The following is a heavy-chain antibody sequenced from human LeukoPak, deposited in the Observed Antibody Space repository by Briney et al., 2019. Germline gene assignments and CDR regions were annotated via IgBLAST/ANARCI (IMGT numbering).Heavy chain of an antibody. Sequence: SETLSLTCTVSGGSISSYYWSWIRQPPGKGLEWIGYIYYRASTNYNPSLKSRVTISVDTSKSQFSMKVSSVTAADTVVYCCARAPPTYYYFLAGYYGYYYYYMDVWGKGTTVTISS. J-gene: IGHJ6*03. D-gene: IGHD3-9*01. CDR3: ARAPPTYYYFLAGYYGYYYYYMDV. CDR2: IYYRAST. V-gene: IGHV4-59*12. CDR1: GGSISSYY.